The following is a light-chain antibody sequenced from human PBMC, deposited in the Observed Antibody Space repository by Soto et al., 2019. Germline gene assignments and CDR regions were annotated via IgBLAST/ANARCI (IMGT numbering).Light chain of an antibody. V-gene: IGKV3-20*01. Sequence: EIVLTQSPGTLSLSPGERATLSCRASQSVSNNYLACYQQKPGQAPRLLIYGASNRSTGIPDRFIGSGSGTDFTLTVTRLEPEDFAVYYCQKYVSSGTFGQGTKME. J-gene: IGKJ1*01. CDR3: QKYVSSGT. CDR1: QSVSNNY. CDR2: GAS.